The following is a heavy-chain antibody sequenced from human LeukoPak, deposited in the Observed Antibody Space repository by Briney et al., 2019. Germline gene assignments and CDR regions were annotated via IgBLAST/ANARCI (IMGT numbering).Heavy chain of an antibody. CDR1: GFTFSSYA. J-gene: IGHJ4*02. D-gene: IGHD3-10*01. CDR2: ISASGDTT. Sequence: GGSLRLSCAASGFTFSSYAMTWARQAPGEGLEWVSAISASGDTTYYAGSVKGRFTISRDNSKNTVYLQMNGLRADDTAIYYCAKDLGGEGGSGFPGQWGQGTLVTVSS. CDR3: AKDLGGEGGSGFPGQ. V-gene: IGHV3-23*01.